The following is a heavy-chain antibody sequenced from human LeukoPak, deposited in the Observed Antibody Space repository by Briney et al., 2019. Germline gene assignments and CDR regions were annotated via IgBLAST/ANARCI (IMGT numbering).Heavy chain of an antibody. CDR2: ISWNSGSI. V-gene: IGHV3-9*01. CDR1: GFTFDDYA. Sequence: PGGSLRLSCAASGFTFDDYAMHWVRQAPGEGLEWVSGISWNSGSIGHAASVKGRLTIPSDNAKTSLYLQMNSLRAEEKALYYCAKAIYGDYIPDAFDIWGAGKMGSVSS. D-gene: IGHD4-17*01. CDR3: AKAIYGDYIPDAFDI. J-gene: IGHJ3*02.